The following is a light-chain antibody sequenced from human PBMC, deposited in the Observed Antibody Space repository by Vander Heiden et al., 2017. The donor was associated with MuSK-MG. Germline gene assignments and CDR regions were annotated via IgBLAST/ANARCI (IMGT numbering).Light chain of an antibody. V-gene: IGKV3-20*01. J-gene: IGKJ4*01. CDR1: QSVSSSY. Sequence: EIVLTQSPGTLPLSPGERATLSCRASQSVSSSYLAWYQQKPGQAPRLLIYGASSRATGIPDRFSGSGSGTDFTLTISRLEPEDFAVYYCQHEGSSLLTFGGGTKVEIK. CDR3: QHEGSSLLT. CDR2: GAS.